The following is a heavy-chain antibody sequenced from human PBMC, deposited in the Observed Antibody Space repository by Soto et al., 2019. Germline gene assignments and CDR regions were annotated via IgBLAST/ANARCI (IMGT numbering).Heavy chain of an antibody. CDR2: IRSKAYGGTT. V-gene: IGHV3-49*03. J-gene: IGHJ4*02. Sequence: GGSLRLSCTASGFTFGDYAMSWFRQAPGKGLEWVGFIRSKAYGGTTEYAASVKGRFPISREDSKSIANLQMNSLKTEDTAVYYCTRGIYDSSGYYREIDYWGQGTLVTVSS. D-gene: IGHD3-22*01. CDR3: TRGIYDSSGYYREIDY. CDR1: GFTFGDYA.